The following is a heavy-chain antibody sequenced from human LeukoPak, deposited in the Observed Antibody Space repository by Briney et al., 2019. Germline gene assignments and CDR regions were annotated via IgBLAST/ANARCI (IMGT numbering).Heavy chain of an antibody. J-gene: IGHJ4*02. CDR2: MNPNSGNT. CDR1: GYTFTSYD. CDR3: AREGLGELTLDY. Sequence: VASVKVSCKASGYTFTSYDINWVRQATGQGLEWMGWMNPNSGNTGYAQKFQGGVTMTTDTSTNTAYMELRSLRSDDTAVYYCAREGLGELTLDYWGQGTLVTVSS. V-gene: IGHV1-8*01. D-gene: IGHD3-16*01.